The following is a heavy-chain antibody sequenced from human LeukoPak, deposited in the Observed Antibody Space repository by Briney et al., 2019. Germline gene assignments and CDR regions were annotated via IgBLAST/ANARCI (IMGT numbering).Heavy chain of an antibody. D-gene: IGHD5-18*01. Sequence: GGSLKISCKGSGYSFTSYWIGWVRQMPGKGLEWMGIIYPGDSDTRYSPSFQGQVTISADKSISTAYLQWSSLKASDTAMYYCARISGRGGYSYGFGAFDIWGQGTMVTVSS. CDR1: GYSFTSYW. J-gene: IGHJ3*02. CDR2: IYPGDSDT. CDR3: ARISGRGGYSYGFGAFDI. V-gene: IGHV5-51*01.